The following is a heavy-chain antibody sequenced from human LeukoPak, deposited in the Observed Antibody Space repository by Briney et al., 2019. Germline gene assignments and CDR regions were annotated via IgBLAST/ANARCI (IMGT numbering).Heavy chain of an antibody. D-gene: IGHD3-10*01. CDR3: ARDSRLVRGVINLFDY. V-gene: IGHV3-30-3*01. CDR1: GFTFSNYA. CDR2: VLYDGTNQ. Sequence: GGSLRLSCAASGFTFSNYAMHWVRQAPGKGLEWVAVVLYDGTNQYYADSVKGRFTISRDNSRNTLYLQMNSLRAEDTAVYYCARDSRLVRGVINLFDYWGQGTLVTVSS. J-gene: IGHJ4*02.